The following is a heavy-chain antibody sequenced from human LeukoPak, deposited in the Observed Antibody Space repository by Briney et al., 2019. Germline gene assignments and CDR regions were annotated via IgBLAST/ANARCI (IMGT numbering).Heavy chain of an antibody. CDR2: IRYSGSA. V-gene: IGHV4-59*08. Sequence: SETLSLTCTVSGDSISTYYWSWIRQPPGKGLEWIGYIRYSGSANYNPSLRSRVTISIDTSKNQFSLKLSSVTAADTALYHCARLVYDSRGYYFDYWGQGTLVTVSS. CDR1: GDSISTYY. J-gene: IGHJ4*02. CDR3: ARLVYDSRGYYFDY. D-gene: IGHD3-22*01.